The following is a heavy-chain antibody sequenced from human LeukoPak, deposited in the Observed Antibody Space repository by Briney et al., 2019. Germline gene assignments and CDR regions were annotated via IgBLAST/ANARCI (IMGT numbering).Heavy chain of an antibody. CDR3: AKDGIWFGFDY. V-gene: IGHV3-23*01. Sequence: PGGSLRLSCAASGFIFSHHGMNWVRQAPGKGLEWVSGIRTDGVTTYYADSVKGRFIISRDNSKNTLYLQMNSLRAEDTAVYYCAKDGIWFGFDYWGQGTLVTVSS. CDR1: GFIFSHHG. D-gene: IGHD3-10*01. J-gene: IGHJ4*02. CDR2: IRTDGVTT.